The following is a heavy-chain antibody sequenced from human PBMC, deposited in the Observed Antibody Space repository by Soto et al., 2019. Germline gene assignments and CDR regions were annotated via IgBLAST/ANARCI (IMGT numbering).Heavy chain of an antibody. CDR3: ATIAPCSGYDLTY. D-gene: IGHD5-12*01. CDR2: IIPILNVT. V-gene: IGHV1-69*02. CDR1: GGTFSRYT. Sequence: QVQLVQSGAEVKKPGSSVKVSCKASGGTFSRYTISWVRQAPGQGLEWMGRIIPILNVTKYAQKFQGRVTITADKSTSTAYMELSSLRSEDTAVYYCATIAPCSGYDLTYWGQGSLVTVSS. J-gene: IGHJ4*02.